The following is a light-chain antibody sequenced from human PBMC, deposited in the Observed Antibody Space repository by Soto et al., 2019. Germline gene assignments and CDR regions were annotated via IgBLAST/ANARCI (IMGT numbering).Light chain of an antibody. Sequence: EIVLTQSPGTLSLSPGERATLSCRASQSVSSSYLAWYQQKPGQAPRLLIYGVSSRATGIPDRFSGSGSGTDVTLTITRLEPEDFAVYYCQQYGSSRTFGQGTKVESK. CDR2: GVS. CDR1: QSVSSSY. J-gene: IGKJ1*01. CDR3: QQYGSSRT. V-gene: IGKV3-20*01.